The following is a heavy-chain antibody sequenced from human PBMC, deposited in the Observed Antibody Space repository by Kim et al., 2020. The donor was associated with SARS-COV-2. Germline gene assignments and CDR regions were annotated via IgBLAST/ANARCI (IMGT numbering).Heavy chain of an antibody. CDR3: AKDSSRRVTMIVVVIYYFDY. CDR1: GFTFSSYA. D-gene: IGHD3-22*01. CDR2: ISGSGGST. J-gene: IGHJ4*02. V-gene: IGHV3-23*01. Sequence: GGSLRLSCAASGFTFSSYAMSWVRQAPGKGLEWVSAISGSGGSTYYADSVKGRFTISRDNSKNTLYLQMNSLRAEDTAVYYCAKDSSRRVTMIVVVIYYFDYWGQGTLVTVSS.